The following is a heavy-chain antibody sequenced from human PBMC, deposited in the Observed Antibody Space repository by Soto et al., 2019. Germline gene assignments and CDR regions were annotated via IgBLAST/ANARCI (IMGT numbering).Heavy chain of an antibody. CDR3: ARDFTKSSSWPYSFDY. CDR2: ISAYSGST. D-gene: IGHD6-13*01. CDR1: GYTFTTYG. Sequence: QVPLVQSGAEVKKPGASVKVSCKASGYTFTTYGISWVRQAPGQGLEWMGWISAYSGSTKFAQKLQGRVTMTTDTSTTTAYMELRSLTSDDTAVYYCARDFTKSSSWPYSFDYWGQGTLVTVSS. J-gene: IGHJ4*02. V-gene: IGHV1-18*01.